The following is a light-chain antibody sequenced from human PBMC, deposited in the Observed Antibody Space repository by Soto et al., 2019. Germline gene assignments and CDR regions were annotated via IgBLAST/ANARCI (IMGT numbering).Light chain of an antibody. V-gene: IGLV2-14*03. J-gene: IGLJ1*01. Sequence: QSVLTQPVSVSGSPGQSITISCTGTSSDVGGYNYVSWYQQHPDIAPKLMIYDVTNRPSGVSNRFSGSKSGNTASLTISGLQAEDEADYYCSSYVSSSSLVFGTGTKVTVL. CDR3: SSYVSSSSLV. CDR1: SSDVGGYNY. CDR2: DVT.